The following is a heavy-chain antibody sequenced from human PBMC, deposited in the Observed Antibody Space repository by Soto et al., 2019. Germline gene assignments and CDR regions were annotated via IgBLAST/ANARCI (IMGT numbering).Heavy chain of an antibody. V-gene: IGHV3-23*01. Sequence: GGSLRLSCAASGFTFSSYAMSWVRQAPGKGLEWVSAISGSGGSTYYADSVKGRFTISRDNSKNTLYLQMNSLRAEDTAVYYCAKDLYYYDSSGYYHRYFDLWGRGTPVT. CDR3: AKDLYYYDSSGYYHRYFDL. J-gene: IGHJ2*01. CDR1: GFTFSSYA. CDR2: ISGSGGST. D-gene: IGHD3-22*01.